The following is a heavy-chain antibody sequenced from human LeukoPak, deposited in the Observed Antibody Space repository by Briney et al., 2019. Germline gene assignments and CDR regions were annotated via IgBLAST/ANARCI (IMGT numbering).Heavy chain of an antibody. J-gene: IGHJ4*02. CDR1: RGSPSSNSYC. CDR3: ARSAAGFHY. V-gene: IGHV4-61*02. D-gene: IGHD6-25*01. CDR2: IYTSGST. Sequence: SETLCLSCTVSRGSPSSNSYCSSWIRQPAGKGLESNGRIYTSGSTTYHPSLKSRVSISLDTYKSQFSLNLSSVTAADTAVYYCARSAAGFHYWGQGTLVTVSS.